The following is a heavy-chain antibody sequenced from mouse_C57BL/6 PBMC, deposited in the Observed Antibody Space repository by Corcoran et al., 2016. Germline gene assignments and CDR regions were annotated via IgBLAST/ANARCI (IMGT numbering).Heavy chain of an antibody. V-gene: IGHV9-3*01. CDR1: GYTFTTYG. J-gene: IGHJ3*01. CDR3: ARGRTAQATAWFAY. D-gene: IGHD3-2*02. Sequence: QIQLVQSGPDLQKPGETVKISCKASGYTFTTYGMSWVKQATGKGLKWMSWINNYSGVPTYADDFKGRFAFSLETSASTAYLQINNLKNEDTATYFCARGRTAQATAWFAYWGQGTLVTVSA. CDR2: INNYSGVP.